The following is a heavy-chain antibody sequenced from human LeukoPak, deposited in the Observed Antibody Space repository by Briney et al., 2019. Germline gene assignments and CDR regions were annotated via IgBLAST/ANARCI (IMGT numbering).Heavy chain of an antibody. J-gene: IGHJ4*02. CDR2: ISGSGGST. Sequence: PGGSLRLSCAASGFTFSSYAMSWVRQAPGKGLEWVSAISGSGGSTYYADSVKGRFTISRDNSKNTLYLQMNSPRAEDTAVYYCAPRPGGATSGYWGQGTLVTVSS. CDR3: APRPGGATSGY. V-gene: IGHV3-23*01. D-gene: IGHD1-26*01. CDR1: GFTFSSYA.